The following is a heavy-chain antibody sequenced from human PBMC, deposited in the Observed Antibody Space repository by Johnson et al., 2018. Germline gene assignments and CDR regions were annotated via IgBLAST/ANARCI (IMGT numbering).Heavy chain of an antibody. CDR1: GFTFDDYA. D-gene: IGHD4-11*01. J-gene: IGHJ6*02. Sequence: VQLVQSGGGLVQPGRSLRLSCAASGFTFDDYAMHWVRQAPGKGLEWVSGISVNSGSIGYADSVKGRFTISRDNAKNSLYLQMNSLRAEETALYYCAKDGVTTDYYYDGMDVWGQGTTVTVSS. CDR2: ISVNSGSI. CDR3: AKDGVTTDYYYDGMDV. V-gene: IGHV3-9*01.